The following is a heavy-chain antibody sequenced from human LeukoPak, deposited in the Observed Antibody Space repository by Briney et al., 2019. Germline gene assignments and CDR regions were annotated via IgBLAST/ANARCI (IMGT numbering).Heavy chain of an antibody. D-gene: IGHD4-17*01. CDR1: GYTFTSYG. V-gene: IGHV1-18*01. CDR3: ARVYLSYGDYDY. J-gene: IGHJ4*02. Sequence: ASVEVSCKASGYTFTSYGISWVRQAPGQGLEWMGWISAYNGNTNYAQKLQGRVTMTTDTSTSTAYMELRSLRSDDTAVYYCARVYLSYGDYDYWGQGTLVTVSS. CDR2: ISAYNGNT.